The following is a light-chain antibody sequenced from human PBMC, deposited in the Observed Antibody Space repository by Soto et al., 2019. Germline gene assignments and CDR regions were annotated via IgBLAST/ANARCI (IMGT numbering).Light chain of an antibody. CDR3: QQSYSTPIT. V-gene: IGKV1-39*01. J-gene: IGKJ5*01. CDR1: QSISSY. Sequence: DIQMRQSPSSLSASVGDILPITCRASQSISSYLNWYQQKPGKAPKLLIYAASSLQSGVPSRFSGSGSGTDFTLTISSLQPEDFATYYCQQSYSTPITFGQGTRLEIK. CDR2: AAS.